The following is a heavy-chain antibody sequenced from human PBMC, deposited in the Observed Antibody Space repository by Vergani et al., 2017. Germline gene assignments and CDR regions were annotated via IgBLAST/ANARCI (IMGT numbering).Heavy chain of an antibody. CDR2: IYSTGST. D-gene: IGHD3-22*01. CDR3: ARMGGYDEGDAFRIGYFDS. Sequence: QVQLQESGPGLVKPSQTLSLTCSVSGDSISSGVYYWNWIRQHPGKGLEWIGYIYSTGSTHHHPSLRRRINMSVDTSKNQFSLKLNSVTAADTAMYYCARMGGYDEGDAFRIGYFDSWGQGILVTVSS. J-gene: IGHJ4*02. V-gene: IGHV4-31*03. CDR1: GDSISSGVYY.